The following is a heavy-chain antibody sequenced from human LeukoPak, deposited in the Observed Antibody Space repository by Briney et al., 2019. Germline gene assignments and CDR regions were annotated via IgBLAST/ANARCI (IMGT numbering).Heavy chain of an antibody. V-gene: IGHV3-74*01. J-gene: IGHJ6*02. CDR2: INSDGSST. CDR1: GFTFSSYW. CDR3: ARDADYGSGSYFSYYYGMDV. D-gene: IGHD3-10*01. Sequence: GGSLRLSCAASGFTFSSYWMHWVRQAPGKGLVWVSRINSDGSSTSYADSVKGRFTISRDNAKNTLYLQMNSLRAEDTAVHYCARDADYGSGSYFSYYYGMDVWGQGTTVTVSS.